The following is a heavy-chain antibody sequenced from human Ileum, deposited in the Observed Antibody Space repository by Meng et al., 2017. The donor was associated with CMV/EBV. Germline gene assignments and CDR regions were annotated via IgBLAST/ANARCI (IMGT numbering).Heavy chain of an antibody. J-gene: IGHJ6*02. CDR2: ISAYSNYT. V-gene: IGHV1-18*01. D-gene: IGHD2-21*01. CDR1: GYTFANYG. CDR3: ARARSGRVSSDCYLCPMDV. Sequence: ASVKVSCKTSGYTFANYGIVWVRQAPGQGLEWMGWISAYSNYTTYAQKVQDRVTMTTDTSTSTAFMELRSLRSDDTAVYFCARARSGRVSSDCYLCPMDVWGQGTMVTVSS.